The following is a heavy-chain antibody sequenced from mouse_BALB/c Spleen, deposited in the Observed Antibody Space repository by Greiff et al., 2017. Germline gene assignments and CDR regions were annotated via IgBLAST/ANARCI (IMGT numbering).Heavy chain of an antibody. CDR3: ARWLRPDYAMDY. CDR1: GYSITSGYS. D-gene: IGHD1-2*01. J-gene: IGHJ4*01. V-gene: IGHV3-1*02. CDR2: IHYSGST. Sequence: VQLKESGPDLVKPSQSLSLTCTVTGYSITSGYSWPWIRQFPGNKLEWMGYIHYSGSTNYNPSLKSRISITRDTSKNQFFLQLNSVTTEDTATYYCARWLRPDYAMDYWGQGTSVTVSS.